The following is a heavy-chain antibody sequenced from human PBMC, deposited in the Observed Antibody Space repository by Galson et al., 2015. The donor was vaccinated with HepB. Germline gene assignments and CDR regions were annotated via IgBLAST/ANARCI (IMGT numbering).Heavy chain of an antibody. CDR1: GYTFTSYA. V-gene: IGHV1-3*01. CDR3: ARSAGGYYGAGSPPLNWYFDL. Sequence: GYTFTSYAMHFVRQAPGQRLGWLGWINAGNGNTKYSQKFQGRVTITRNTSASTAYMELNGVRPEDTAGNYCARSAGGYYGAGSPPLNWYFDLWGRGTLVTVSS. J-gene: IGHJ2*01. CDR2: INAGNGNT. D-gene: IGHD3-10*01.